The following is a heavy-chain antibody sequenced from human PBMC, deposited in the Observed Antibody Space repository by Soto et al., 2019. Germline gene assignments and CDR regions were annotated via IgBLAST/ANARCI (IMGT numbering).Heavy chain of an antibody. V-gene: IGHV1-69*01. J-gene: IGHJ6*02. CDR2: IIPIFGTA. CDR3: AREKVTMIVVFKGLKRDYYYGMDV. Sequence: QVQLVQSGAEVKKPGSSVKLSCKASRGTFSSYAIIWVRQAPGQGLEWMGGIIPIFGTANYAQKFQGRVTITADESTSTAYMDLGSMRYEDTAVYYCAREKVTMIVVFKGLKRDYYYGMDVWGQGTTVTVSS. D-gene: IGHD3-22*01. CDR1: RGTFSSYA.